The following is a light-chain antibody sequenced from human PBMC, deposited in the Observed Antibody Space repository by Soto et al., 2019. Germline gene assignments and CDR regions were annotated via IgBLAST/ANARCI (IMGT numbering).Light chain of an antibody. Sequence: QSALTQPASVSGSPGQSITISCTGTSSDVGGYNYVSWYQQHPGKAPKLMIYEVSNRPSGVSNRFSGSKSGNTASLTISGLQAEDEADYYCSSFTNTNTGVFGGATKLTVL. V-gene: IGLV2-14*01. CDR3: SSFTNTNTGV. CDR2: EVS. CDR1: SSDVGGYNY. J-gene: IGLJ3*02.